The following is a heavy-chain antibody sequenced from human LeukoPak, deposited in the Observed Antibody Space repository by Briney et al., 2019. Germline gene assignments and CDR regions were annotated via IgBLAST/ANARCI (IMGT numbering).Heavy chain of an antibody. CDR1: GFTFNNYA. J-gene: IGHJ5*01. CDR2: ITSNGGST. Sequence: PGGSLRLSCSVSGFTFNNYAMHWVRQAPGKGLEYVSAITSNGGSTYYADSVKGRFTISRDNSKNTLYLQMSSLRAEDTAVYYCVRIYSYSSGYYYDSWGQGTLVTVSS. D-gene: IGHD3-22*01. V-gene: IGHV3-64D*06. CDR3: VRIYSYSSGYYYDS.